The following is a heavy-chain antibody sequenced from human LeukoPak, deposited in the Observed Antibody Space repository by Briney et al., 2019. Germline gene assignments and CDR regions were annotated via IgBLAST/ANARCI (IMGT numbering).Heavy chain of an antibody. J-gene: IGHJ6*02. CDR2: INSDGGNT. D-gene: IGHD4-23*01. CDR1: GFTFSSYW. Sequence: GGSLRLSCAASGFTFSSYWMHWVRQAPGKGLVWVSRINSDGGNTMYADSVKGRFTISRDNAKNSLYLQMNSLRAEDTAVYYCARSPTVVPQGDVWGQGTTVNVSS. V-gene: IGHV3-74*03. CDR3: ARSPTVVPQGDV.